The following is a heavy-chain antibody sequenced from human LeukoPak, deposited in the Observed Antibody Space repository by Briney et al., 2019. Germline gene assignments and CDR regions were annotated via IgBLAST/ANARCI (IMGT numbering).Heavy chain of an antibody. CDR2: INHSGGST. J-gene: IGHJ4*02. CDR1: GYTFTNYH. Sequence: GASVTVSFTASGYTFTNYHMNWVRQAPGQGLEWMGVINHSGGSTTNAQKFQGRGIITRDIAKSKVYMELQSLSLGDAGVSFCERFGHSPFFDYCSEGTLVTV. CDR3: ERFGHSPFFDY. D-gene: IGHD3-10*01. V-gene: IGHV1-46*01.